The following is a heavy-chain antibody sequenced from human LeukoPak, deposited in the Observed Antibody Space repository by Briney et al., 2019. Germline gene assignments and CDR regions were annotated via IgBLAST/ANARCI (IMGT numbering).Heavy chain of an antibody. Sequence: GGSLRLSCAASGFTFSSYGMHWVRQAPGKGLEWVAVISYDGSNKYYADSVKGRFTISRDNSKNSLYLQMNSLRTEDTALYYCAKEAGTTTYYYYGMDVWGQGTTVTVSS. V-gene: IGHV3-30*18. D-gene: IGHD1-7*01. CDR3: AKEAGTTTYYYYGMDV. CDR1: GFTFSSYG. CDR2: ISYDGSNK. J-gene: IGHJ6*02.